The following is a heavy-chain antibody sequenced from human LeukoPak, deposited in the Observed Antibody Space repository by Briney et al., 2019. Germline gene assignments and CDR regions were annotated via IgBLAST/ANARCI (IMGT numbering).Heavy chain of an antibody. CDR1: GYTFTGYY. Sequence: ASVKVSCKTSGYTFTGYYMHWVRQAPGQGLEWMGRINPNSGGTNYAQKFQGRVTMTRDTSISTAYMELSRLRSDDTAVYYCARAPPYYDFWSGYGPGYFDLWGRGTLVTVSS. CDR2: INPNSGGT. D-gene: IGHD3-3*01. J-gene: IGHJ2*01. V-gene: IGHV1-2*06. CDR3: ARAPPYYDFWSGYGPGYFDL.